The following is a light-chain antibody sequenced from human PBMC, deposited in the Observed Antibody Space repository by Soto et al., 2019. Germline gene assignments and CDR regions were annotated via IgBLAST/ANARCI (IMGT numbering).Light chain of an antibody. V-gene: IGKV3-15*01. Sequence: EIAMTKATATLSVSPGERATVSCRASQSVRSNLAWYQQKPGQAPRLLIYGASTRATGIPARFSGSGSGTEFTLTISSLQSEDFAVYFCQKYNNWPPITVGQGTRLEIK. J-gene: IGKJ5*01. CDR3: QKYNNWPPIT. CDR2: GAS. CDR1: QSVRSN.